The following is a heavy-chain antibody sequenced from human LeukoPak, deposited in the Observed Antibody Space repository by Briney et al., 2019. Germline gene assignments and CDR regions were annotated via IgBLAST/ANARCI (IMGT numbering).Heavy chain of an antibody. D-gene: IGHD1-26*01. CDR2: IWYDGSK. V-gene: IGHV3-33*01. CDR1: GFTFSSYG. CDR3: ARGKRELLYCFDY. J-gene: IGHJ4*02. Sequence: GGSLRLSCAASGFTFSSYGMHWVRQAPGKGLEWVAVIWYDGSKYYADSVKGRFSISRDNSKNTLYLQMNSLRAEDTAVYYCARGKRELLYCFDYWGQGTLVTVSS.